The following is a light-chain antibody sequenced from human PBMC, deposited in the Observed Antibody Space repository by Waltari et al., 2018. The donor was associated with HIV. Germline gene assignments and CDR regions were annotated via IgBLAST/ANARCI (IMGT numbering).Light chain of an antibody. CDR1: SRALGSYDL. V-gene: IGLV2-23*02. CDR2: EVS. J-gene: IGLJ1*01. Sequence: QSALTQPASVSGSPGQSITIPCTGTSRALGSYDLVSWYQQHPGKAPKVMIYEVSKRPSGVSNRFSGSKSGNTASLIISGLQAEDEADYYCCSYASGSTFVFGTGTKVTVL. CDR3: CSYASGSTFV.